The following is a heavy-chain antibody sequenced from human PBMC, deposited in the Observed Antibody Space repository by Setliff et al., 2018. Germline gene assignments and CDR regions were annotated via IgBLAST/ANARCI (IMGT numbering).Heavy chain of an antibody. V-gene: IGHV4-61*09. J-gene: IGHJ5*02. CDR3: ARAGPTVTFFRVLVISWWDP. CDR1: GDSISSGSYY. CDR2: FHTGGST. Sequence: SETLSLTCTVSGDSISSGSYYWTWIRQPAGKGLEWIGHFHTGGSTNYNRSLRSRVSIXXXTSKNQFSLELSSVXAAXTXTYYCARAGPTVTFFRVLVISWWDPWGQGSLVTVSS. D-gene: IGHD3-3*01.